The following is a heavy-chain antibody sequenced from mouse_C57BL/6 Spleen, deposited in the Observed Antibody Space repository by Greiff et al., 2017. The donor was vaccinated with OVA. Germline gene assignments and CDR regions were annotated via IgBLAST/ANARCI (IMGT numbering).Heavy chain of an antibody. CDR3: ARGGTGPRFAY. V-gene: IGHV1-81*01. D-gene: IGHD4-1*01. Sequence: VQLVESGAELARPGASVKLSCKASGYTFTSYGISWVKQRTGQGLEWIGEIYPRSGNTYYNEKFKGKATLTADKSSSTAYMELRSLTSEDSAVYFCARGGTGPRFAYWGQGTLVTVSA. CDR2: IYPRSGNT. J-gene: IGHJ3*01. CDR1: GYTFTSYG.